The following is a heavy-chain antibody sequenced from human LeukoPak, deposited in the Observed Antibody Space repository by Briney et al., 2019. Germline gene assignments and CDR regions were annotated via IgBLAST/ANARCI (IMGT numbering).Heavy chain of an antibody. CDR2: INHSGST. J-gene: IGHJ5*02. Sequence: SETLSLTCAVYGGSFSGYYWSWIRQPPGKGLEWNGEINHSGSTNYNPSLKSRVTISVDTSKNQFSPKLSSVTAADTAVYYCARGGDHTAATPFDPWGQGTLVTVSS. V-gene: IGHV4-34*01. CDR3: ARGGDHTAATPFDP. D-gene: IGHD5-18*01. CDR1: GGSFSGYY.